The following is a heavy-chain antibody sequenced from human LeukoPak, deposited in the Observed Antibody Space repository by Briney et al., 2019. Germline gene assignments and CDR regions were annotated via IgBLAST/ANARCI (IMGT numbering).Heavy chain of an antibody. CDR2: ISAYNGNT. J-gene: IGHJ5*02. D-gene: IGHD2-15*01. V-gene: IGHV1-18*01. CDR1: GYTFTSYG. Sequence: ASVKVSCKASGYTFTSYGISWVRQAPGQGLEWMGWISAYNGNTNYAQKLQGRVTMTTDTSTSTAYMELRSLRSDDTAVYYCARGRVRCCYEYNWFDPWGQGTLVTVSS. CDR3: ARGRVRCCYEYNWFDP.